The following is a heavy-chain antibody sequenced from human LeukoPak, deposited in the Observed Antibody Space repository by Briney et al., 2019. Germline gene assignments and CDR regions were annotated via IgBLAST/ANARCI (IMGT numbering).Heavy chain of an antibody. J-gene: IGHJ6*04. Sequence: WGSLRLSCAASGFTFSSYNMNGVSQAPGKGLEWVSYISSSGSTIYYADSVKGRFTISRDNAKNSLYLQMNSLRAEDTAVYYCAELGITMIGGVWGKGTTVTISS. CDR1: GFTFSSYN. V-gene: IGHV3-48*04. CDR3: AELGITMIGGV. CDR2: ISSSGSTI. D-gene: IGHD3-10*02.